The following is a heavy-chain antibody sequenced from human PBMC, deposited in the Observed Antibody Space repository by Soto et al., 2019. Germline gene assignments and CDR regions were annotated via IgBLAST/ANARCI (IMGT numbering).Heavy chain of an antibody. Sequence: SEALSLTCTVSGGSISSYYWSWIRQPPGKGLEWIGYIYYSGSTNYNPSLKSRVTISVDTSKNQFSLKLSSVTAADTAVYYCARAIVGATRWFDPWGQGTLVTVSS. CDR3: ARAIVGATRWFDP. CDR1: GGSISSYY. J-gene: IGHJ5*02. CDR2: IYYSGST. D-gene: IGHD1-26*01. V-gene: IGHV4-59*01.